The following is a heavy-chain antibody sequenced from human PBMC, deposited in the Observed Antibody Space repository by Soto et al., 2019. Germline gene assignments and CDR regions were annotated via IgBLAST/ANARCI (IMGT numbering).Heavy chain of an antibody. CDR3: AKAIGEELYCTNGVCYPGLTPGAFDI. CDR2: ISWNSGSI. CDR1: GFTFDDYA. V-gene: IGHV3-9*01. Sequence: EVQLVESGGGLVQPGRSLRLSCAASGFTFDDYAMHWVRQAPGKGLEWVSGISWNSGSIGYADSVKGRFTISRDNAKNSLYLQMNSLRAEDTALYYCAKAIGEELYCTNGVCYPGLTPGAFDIWGQGTMVTVSS. J-gene: IGHJ3*02. D-gene: IGHD2-8*01.